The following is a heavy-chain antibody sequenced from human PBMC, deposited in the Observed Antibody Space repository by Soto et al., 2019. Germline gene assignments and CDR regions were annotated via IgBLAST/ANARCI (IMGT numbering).Heavy chain of an antibody. CDR1: GFTFSTYW. CDR2: INSDGSNT. V-gene: IGHV3-74*01. J-gene: IGHJ4*02. Sequence: EVQLVESGGGLVQPGGSLRLSCAASGFTFSTYWMYWVRQAPGKGLVWVSHINSDGSNTSYADSVKGRITVSRDNAKNTLYLQMNSLRAEDTAVYYCARGGGRFLVDYWGQGTLVTVSS. CDR3: ARGGGRFLVDY. D-gene: IGHD1-26*01.